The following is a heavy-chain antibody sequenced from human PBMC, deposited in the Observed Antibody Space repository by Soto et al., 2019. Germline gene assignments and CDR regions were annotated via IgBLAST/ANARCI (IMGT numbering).Heavy chain of an antibody. CDR2: SSYNGGT. CDR3: ARGSMVRGPTPFDY. CDR1: AYSITMSNSY. V-gene: IGHV4-39*07. J-gene: IGHJ4*02. Sequence: SETLSLTCPFSAYSITMSNSYLGWLRPPPGKGLQWIGSSSYNGGTFYNPSLKGRVAISVDTSRNQFSLKLNSVTAADTAVYYCARGSMVRGPTPFDYWGQGTLVTVSS. D-gene: IGHD3-10*01.